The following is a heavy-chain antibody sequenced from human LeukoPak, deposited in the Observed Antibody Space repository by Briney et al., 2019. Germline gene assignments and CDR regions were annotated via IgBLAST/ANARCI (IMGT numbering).Heavy chain of an antibody. CDR2: IWYDGSNK. CDR1: GFTFSSYG. J-gene: IGHJ4*02. V-gene: IGHV3-33*01. D-gene: IGHD3-10*01. Sequence: GGSLRLSCAASGFTFSSYGMHWVRQAPGKGLEWVAVIWYDGSNKYYADSVKGRFTISRDNSKNTLYLQMNSLRAEDTAVYYCAGVYGSGSPFDYWGQGTLVTVSS. CDR3: AGVYGSGSPFDY.